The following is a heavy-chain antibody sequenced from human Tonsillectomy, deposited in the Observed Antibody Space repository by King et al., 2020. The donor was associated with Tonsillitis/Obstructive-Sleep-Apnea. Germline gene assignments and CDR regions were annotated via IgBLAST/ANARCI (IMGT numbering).Heavy chain of an antibody. Sequence: VQLVQSGAEVKKPGASLKISCKGSGHSFTSYWIGWVRQMPGKGLEWMGLIYPGDSDTRYSPSFQGQVTISADKSISTAYLQWSSLKASDTAMYYCARHEASSSDEPDYYMDVWGKGTTVTVSS. CDR2: IYPGDSDT. J-gene: IGHJ6*03. CDR1: GHSFTSYW. CDR3: ARHEASSSDEPDYYMDV. V-gene: IGHV5-51*01. D-gene: IGHD6-13*01.